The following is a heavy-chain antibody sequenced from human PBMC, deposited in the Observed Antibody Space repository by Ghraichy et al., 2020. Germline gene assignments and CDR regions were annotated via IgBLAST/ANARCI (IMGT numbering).Heavy chain of an antibody. V-gene: IGHV3-43*02. CDR3: AKVCGGGDCHISGDY. CDR1: GFTFDDYA. Sequence: GGSLRLSCAASGFTFDDYAMHWVRQAPGKGLEWVSLISGDGGSTYYADSVKGRFTISRDNSKNSLYLQMNSLRTEDTALYYCAKVCGGGDCHISGDYWGQGTLVTVSS. CDR2: ISGDGGST. D-gene: IGHD2-21*02. J-gene: IGHJ4*02.